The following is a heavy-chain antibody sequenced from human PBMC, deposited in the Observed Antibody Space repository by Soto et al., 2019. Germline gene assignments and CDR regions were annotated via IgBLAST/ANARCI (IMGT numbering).Heavy chain of an antibody. CDR1: GYTFTSYA. Sequence: QVQLVQSGAEVKKPGASVKVSCKASGYTFTSYAISWVRQAHGQGLEWMGWISAYIGNTNYAQKFQGRVTMTTNTSTTTAYMELRSLRSDDTAVYYCARGWFGEFVDYFDFWGQGTLVTVAS. V-gene: IGHV1-18*01. CDR3: ARGWFGEFVDYFDF. J-gene: IGHJ4*02. CDR2: ISAYIGNT. D-gene: IGHD3-10*01.